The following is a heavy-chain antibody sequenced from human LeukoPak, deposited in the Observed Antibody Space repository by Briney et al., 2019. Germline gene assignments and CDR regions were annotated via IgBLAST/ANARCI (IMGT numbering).Heavy chain of an antibody. V-gene: IGHV4-59*11. CDR2: TSGSI. J-gene: IGHJ6*03. CDR1: GASISSHY. D-gene: IGHD3-3*01. Sequence: SETLSLTCAVSGASISSHYWSWIGQPPGEGLEWIGYTSGSISDNPSLKSRVAVSVDPSQNQVSLSLTSVTAADTAVYYCARVLGIFAPDTTDFYMDVWGKGTTVTVSS. CDR3: ARVLGIFAPDTTDFYMDV.